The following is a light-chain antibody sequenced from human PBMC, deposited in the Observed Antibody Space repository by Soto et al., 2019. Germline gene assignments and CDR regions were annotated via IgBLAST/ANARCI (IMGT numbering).Light chain of an antibody. J-gene: IGKJ1*01. Sequence: DIQMTQSPSSLSSSVGYRVTITCRAIQSISSYLNWYQQKPGKAPKLLIYAASSLQSGVPSRFSGSGSGKDFTLTISSLQPEDFATYYCQQSYSTPVWTFGQGTKVDIK. V-gene: IGKV1-39*01. CDR2: AAS. CDR1: QSISSY. CDR3: QQSYSTPVWT.